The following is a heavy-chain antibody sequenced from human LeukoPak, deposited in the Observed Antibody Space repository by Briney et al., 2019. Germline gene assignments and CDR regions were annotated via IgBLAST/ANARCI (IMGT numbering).Heavy chain of an antibody. CDR1: GFSFSGYS. D-gene: IGHD1-1*01. J-gene: IGHJ4*02. CDR3: SRSPQGTGNPADY. CDR2: ISSSSKYI. Sequence: GGSLRLSCSGSGFSFSGYSMNWVRQAPGKGLVWVSSISSSSKYIYYADSVKGRFTISRDNAKNSLYLQMNSLTAEDTAVYYCSRSPQGTGNPADYWGQGTLVNVSS. V-gene: IGHV3-21*01.